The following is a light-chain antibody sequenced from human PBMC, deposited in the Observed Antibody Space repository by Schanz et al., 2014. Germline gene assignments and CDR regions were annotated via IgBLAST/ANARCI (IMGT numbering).Light chain of an antibody. CDR3: HQYHDWPPWT. CDR2: GAS. J-gene: IGKJ1*01. V-gene: IGKV3-15*01. Sequence: EIVMTQSPATLSVSPGERATLSCRASQSVSTNLAWYQQRPGQAPRLLIYGASTRAIGIPARFSGSGSGTEFTLTISSLQPEDFAVYYCHQYHDWPPWTFGQGTKVEI. CDR1: QSVSTN.